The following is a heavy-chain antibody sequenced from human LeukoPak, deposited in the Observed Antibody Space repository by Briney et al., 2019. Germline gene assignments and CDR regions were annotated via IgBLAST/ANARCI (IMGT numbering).Heavy chain of an antibody. D-gene: IGHD3-22*01. CDR1: GHSFTSYW. J-gene: IGHJ4*02. V-gene: IGHV5-51*01. CDR3: ARRDSSGYYSHDY. Sequence: GESLKISFKGSGHSFTSYWIGWVRPMPGKGLEWMGIIYPGDSDTRYRPSFQGLVTISADKSISTAYLQWSSLKASDTAMYYCARRDSSGYYSHDYWGQGTLVTVSS. CDR2: IYPGDSDT.